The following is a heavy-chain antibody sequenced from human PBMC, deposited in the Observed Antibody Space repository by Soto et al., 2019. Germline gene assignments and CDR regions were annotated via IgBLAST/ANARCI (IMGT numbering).Heavy chain of an antibody. J-gene: IGHJ4*02. CDR1: GFSLNTRGVG. CDR2: IYWDDYK. V-gene: IGHV2-5*02. CDR3: AQKGGGDRILDY. Sequence: QITLKESGPTLVKPTQTLTLTCTFSGFSLNTRGVGVGWIRQPPGKALEWIALIYWDDYKHYSPSLNSRLTTPKDPSKNPGGLTINNPEPVETAPYFWAQKGGGDRILDYWGQGTVVTVSS. D-gene: IGHD3-16*01.